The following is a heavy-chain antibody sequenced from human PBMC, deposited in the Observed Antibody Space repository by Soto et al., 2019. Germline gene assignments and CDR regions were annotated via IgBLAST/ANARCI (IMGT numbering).Heavy chain of an antibody. D-gene: IGHD6-19*01. V-gene: IGHV1-18*01. CDR3: ARDLAVGLVDY. CDR1: GYTFTSYG. CDR2: ISAYNGNT. Sequence: QVQLVQSGAEVKKPGASVKVSCKASGYTFTSYGISWVRQAPGQGLEWMGWISAYNGNTNYAQKPQGRVTMTTDTATRTDYMELRSLGSDVTAVYYCARDLAVGLVDYWGQGTLVTVSS. J-gene: IGHJ4*02.